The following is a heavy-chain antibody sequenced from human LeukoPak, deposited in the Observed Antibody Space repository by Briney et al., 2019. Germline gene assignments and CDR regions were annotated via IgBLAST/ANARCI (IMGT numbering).Heavy chain of an antibody. CDR2: INHSGST. D-gene: IGHD2-15*01. J-gene: IGHJ4*02. CDR1: GGSFSGYY. CDR3: ARGLNKYCSGGSCYSGS. V-gene: IGHV4-34*01. Sequence: SETLSLTCAVYGGSFSGYYCSWIRQPPGKGLEWIGEINHSGSTNYNPSLKSRVTISVDTSKNQFSLKLSSVTAADTAVYYCARGLNKYCSGGSCYSGSWGQGTLVTVSS.